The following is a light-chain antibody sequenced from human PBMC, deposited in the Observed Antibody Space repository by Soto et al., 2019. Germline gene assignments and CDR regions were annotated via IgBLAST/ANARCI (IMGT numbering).Light chain of an antibody. CDR2: EVS. CDR3: SSYTTSSTFFYV. CDR1: SSDGGGYNY. V-gene: IGLV2-14*01. J-gene: IGLJ1*01. Sequence: QSALTQPASVSGSPGQSITISCTGTSSDGGGYNYVSWYQQYPGKAPKLMIYEVSNRPSGVSNRFSGSKSGNTASLTISGLQAEDEADYYCSSYTTSSTFFYVFGIGTKLTVL.